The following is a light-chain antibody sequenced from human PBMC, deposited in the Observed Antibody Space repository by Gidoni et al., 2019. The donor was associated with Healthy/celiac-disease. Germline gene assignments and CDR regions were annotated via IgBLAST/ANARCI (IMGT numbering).Light chain of an antibody. CDR3: CSYAGLSAWV. CDR1: SSDVGNYNL. J-gene: IGLJ3*02. Sequence: QSALTRPPSVSGSPGQSITISCTGTSSDVGNYNLVSWYQQHPGKAPKVMIYEVSKRPSGVSNRFSGSKSGNTASLTISGLQAEDEADYYCCSYAGLSAWVFGGGTRLTVL. V-gene: IGLV2-23*02. CDR2: EVS.